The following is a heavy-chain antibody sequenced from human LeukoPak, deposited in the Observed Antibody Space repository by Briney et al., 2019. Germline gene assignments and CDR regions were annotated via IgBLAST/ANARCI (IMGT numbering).Heavy chain of an antibody. V-gene: IGHV1-8*01. CDR1: GYTFTSYD. D-gene: IGHD6-13*01. CDR2: MNPNSGNT. Sequence: ASVKVSCKASGYTFTSYDINWVRQATGQGLEWMGWMNPNSGNTGYAQKFQGRVTMTRNTSISTAYMELSSRRSEDTAVYYRARGSSSWSQSLDYWGQGTLVTVSS. J-gene: IGHJ4*02. CDR3: ARGSSSWSQSLDY.